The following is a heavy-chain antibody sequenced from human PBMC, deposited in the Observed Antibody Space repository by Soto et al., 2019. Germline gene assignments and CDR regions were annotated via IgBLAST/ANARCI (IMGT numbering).Heavy chain of an antibody. CDR1: GYTFSDYY. CDR2: INPNSGGT. D-gene: IGHD1-1*01. J-gene: IGHJ4*02. Sequence: SVKVSCKASGYTFSDYYIHRVRQAPGQGLEWMGWINPNSGGTKYSPKFQGGVTMTRDTSITTAYMELSRLRSGDTAVYYCAREPATAKPEGVDFWGQGTLVTVPS. V-gene: IGHV1-2*02. CDR3: AREPATAKPEGVDF.